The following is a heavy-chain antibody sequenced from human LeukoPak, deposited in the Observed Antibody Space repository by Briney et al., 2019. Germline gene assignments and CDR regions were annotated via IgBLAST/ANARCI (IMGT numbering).Heavy chain of an antibody. Sequence: ASVKVSCKASGYTFTGYYMHWVRQAPGQGLEWMGWINPNSGGTNYAQKFQGRVTMTRDTSISTAYMELSRLRSDDTAVYYCARREEITIFEEAPFDYWGQGTLVTVSS. CDR1: GYTFTGYY. D-gene: IGHD3-3*01. CDR2: INPNSGGT. J-gene: IGHJ4*02. CDR3: ARREEITIFEEAPFDY. V-gene: IGHV1-2*02.